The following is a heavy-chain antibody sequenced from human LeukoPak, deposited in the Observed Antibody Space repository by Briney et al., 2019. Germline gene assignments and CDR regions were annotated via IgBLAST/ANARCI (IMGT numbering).Heavy chain of an antibody. Sequence: GGSLRLSCAASGFTFSTYVMTWVRQAPGKGLEWVSAILCSGGGTYYTDSGKGRFPISRDNSKNTLYVQKKSLRAKGTAVYYCATTPGAYYFYHMDVWGQGTTVTVSS. D-gene: IGHD3-10*01. CDR1: GFTFSTYV. CDR2: ILCSGGGT. V-gene: IGHV3-23*01. CDR3: ATTPGAYYFYHMDV. J-gene: IGHJ6*02.